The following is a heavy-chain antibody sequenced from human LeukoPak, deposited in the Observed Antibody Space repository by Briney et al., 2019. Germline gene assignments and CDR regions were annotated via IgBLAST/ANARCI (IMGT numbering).Heavy chain of an antibody. CDR2: INPSGGST. Sequence: ASVKVSCKASGYTFTSYYMHWVRQAPGQGLEWMGIINPSGGSTSYAQKFQGRVTMTRDTSTSTVYVELSSLRSEDTAVYYCAREILSVYYFDYWGQGTLVTVSS. V-gene: IGHV1-46*01. CDR3: AREILSVYYFDY. J-gene: IGHJ4*02. CDR1: GYTFTSYY. D-gene: IGHD3-9*01.